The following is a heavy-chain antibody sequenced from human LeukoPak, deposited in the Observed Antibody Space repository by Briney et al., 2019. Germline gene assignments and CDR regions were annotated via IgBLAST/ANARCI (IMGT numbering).Heavy chain of an antibody. CDR3: ARDKGQLVARWFDP. V-gene: IGHV4-59*12. J-gene: IGHJ5*02. D-gene: IGHD6-6*01. Sequence: SETLSLTCTVSGGSISSYYWSWIRQPPGKGLEWIGYIYYSGSTDYNPSLKSRVTMSVDTSKNQFSLKLSSVTAADTAVYYCARDKGQLVARWFDPWGQGTLVTVSS. CDR1: GGSISSYY. CDR2: IYYSGST.